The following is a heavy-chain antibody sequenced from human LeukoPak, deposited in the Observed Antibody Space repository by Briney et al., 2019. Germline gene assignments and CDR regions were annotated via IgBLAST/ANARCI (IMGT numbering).Heavy chain of an antibody. Sequence: SQTLSLTCAISGDSVSSKSAAWNWIRQSPSRGLEWLGRTFYRSKWSNEYAVSVKSRIIINPDTSKNQFSLKVSSVTAADTAVYYCARTYSSPPYDAFDIWGQGTMVTVSS. V-gene: IGHV6-1*01. CDR2: TFYRSKWSN. CDR3: ARTYSSPPYDAFDI. CDR1: GDSVSSKSAA. J-gene: IGHJ3*02. D-gene: IGHD6-13*01.